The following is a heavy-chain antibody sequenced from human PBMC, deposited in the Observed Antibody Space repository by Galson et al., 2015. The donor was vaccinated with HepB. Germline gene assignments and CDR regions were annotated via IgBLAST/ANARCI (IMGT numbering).Heavy chain of an antibody. CDR2: INTNTGNP. D-gene: IGHD3-3*01. CDR3: ARDTRVWGFWENDAFDI. J-gene: IGHJ3*02. Sequence: SVKVSCKASGYTFTSYAMNWVRQAPGQGLEWMGWINTNTGNPTYAQGFTGRFVFSLDTSVSTAYLQISSLKAEDTAVYYCARDTRVWGFWENDAFDIWGQGTMVTVSS. CDR1: GYTFTSYA. V-gene: IGHV7-4-1*02.